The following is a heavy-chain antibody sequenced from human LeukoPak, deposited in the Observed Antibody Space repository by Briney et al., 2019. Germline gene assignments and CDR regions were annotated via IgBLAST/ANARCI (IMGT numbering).Heavy chain of an antibody. CDR2: IYPGDSDT. V-gene: IGHV5-51*01. CDR1: GYSFTSYW. CDR3: ASQLPSGNDAFDI. D-gene: IGHD2-15*01. Sequence: GESLKISCKGSGYSFTSYWIGWVRQMPGKGLEWMGIIYPGDSDTRYSPPFQGQVTISADKSISTAYLQWSSLKASDTAMYYCASQLPSGNDAFDIWGQGTMVTVSS. J-gene: IGHJ3*02.